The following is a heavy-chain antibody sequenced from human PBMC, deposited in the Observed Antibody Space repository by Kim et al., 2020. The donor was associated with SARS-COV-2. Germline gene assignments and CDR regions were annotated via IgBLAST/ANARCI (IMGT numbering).Heavy chain of an antibody. J-gene: IGHJ4*02. CDR2: IRSSDRTI. V-gene: IGHV3-48*04. D-gene: IGHD6-13*01. Sequence: GGSLRLSCAASGLSFSSYSMNWVRQAPGKGLEWISYIRSSDRTILYASSVKGRFTISTDNANNVLYLQMNSLRAEDTAVYYCASDWSWSFDHWGQGTLVT. CDR1: GLSFSSYS. CDR3: ASDWSWSFDH.